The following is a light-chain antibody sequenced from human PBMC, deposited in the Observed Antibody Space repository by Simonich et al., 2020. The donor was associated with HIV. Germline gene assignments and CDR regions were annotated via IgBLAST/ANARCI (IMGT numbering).Light chain of an antibody. V-gene: IGKV1-16*01. CDR3: QQYNSYST. CDR1: QGIRNS. CDR2: AAY. J-gene: IGKJ2*01. Sequence: DIQMTQSPSSLSASVGDRVTITCRASQGIRNSLAWYQQRPGKAPKLLINAAYRLESGVPSRFSGSGSGTEFTLTISSLQPDDFATYYCQQYNSYSTFGQGTKVEIK.